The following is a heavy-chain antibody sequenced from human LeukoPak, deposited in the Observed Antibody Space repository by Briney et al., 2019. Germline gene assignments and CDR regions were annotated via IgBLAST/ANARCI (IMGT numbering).Heavy chain of an antibody. V-gene: IGHV3-30*02. CDR3: AKDQGTTGSYHY. Sequence: PGGSLRLSSAASGFTFSTYGMDWVRQAPGQGLEWVAFIQKDGSYEYYADSAKGRFTISRDNSKNTLYLEMNNLRTEDTAVYYCAKDQGTTGSYHYWGQGTLVTVSS. D-gene: IGHD3-9*01. J-gene: IGHJ4*02. CDR1: GFTFSTYG. CDR2: IQKDGSYE.